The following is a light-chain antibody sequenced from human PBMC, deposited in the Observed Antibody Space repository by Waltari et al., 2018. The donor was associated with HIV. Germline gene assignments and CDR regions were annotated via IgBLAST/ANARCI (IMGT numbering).Light chain of an antibody. Sequence: DIVMTQSPDSLAVSLGERATLTCKSSQSVLYSSSNRNYLAWYQQKPGQPPKLLIYWASTRESGVPDRFSGSGSGTDFTLTISSLQAEDVAVYYCQQYYSSPWTFGQGTKVEIK. J-gene: IGKJ1*01. CDR1: QSVLYSSSNRNY. CDR2: WAS. V-gene: IGKV4-1*01. CDR3: QQYYSSPWT.